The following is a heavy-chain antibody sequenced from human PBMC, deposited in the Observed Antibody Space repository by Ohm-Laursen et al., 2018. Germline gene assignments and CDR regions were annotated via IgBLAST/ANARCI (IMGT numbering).Heavy chain of an antibody. D-gene: IGHD3-22*01. CDR1: GGSISSYY. V-gene: IGHV4-59*01. J-gene: IGHJ4*02. Sequence: SQTLSLTCTVSGGSISSYYWSWIRQPPGKGLEWIGYIYYSGSTNYNPSLKSRVTISVDTSKNQFSLKLSSVTAADTAVYYCARGSGHDSSGLFDYWGQGTLVTVSS. CDR3: ARGSGHDSSGLFDY. CDR2: IYYSGST.